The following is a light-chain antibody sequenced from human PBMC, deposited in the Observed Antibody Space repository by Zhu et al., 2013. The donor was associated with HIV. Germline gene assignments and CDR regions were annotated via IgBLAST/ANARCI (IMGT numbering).Light chain of an antibody. CDR2: GAS. J-gene: IGKJ2*01. CDR3: QQRSKWPPFT. V-gene: IGKV3D-20*02. CDR1: QSVSDSH. Sequence: IVLTQSPDTLSLSPGERAALSCRASQSVSDSHLAWYQQKPGQAPRLLIYGASSRSTGIPDRFSGSGSGTDFTLTISSLEPEDFTVYYCQQRSKWPPFTFGQGTKLEIK.